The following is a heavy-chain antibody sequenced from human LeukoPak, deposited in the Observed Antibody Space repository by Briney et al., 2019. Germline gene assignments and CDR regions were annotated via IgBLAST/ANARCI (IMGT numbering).Heavy chain of an antibody. CDR2: IYYSGST. CDR3: AREYSSGHFDY. J-gene: IGHJ4*02. CDR1: GGSISSYY. V-gene: IGHV4-59*08. Sequence: SETLSLTCTVSGGSISSYYWSWIRQPPGKGLEWIGYIYYSGSTNYNPSLKSRVTISVDTSKNQFSLKLSSVTAADTAVYYCAREYSSGHFDYWGQGTLVTVSS. D-gene: IGHD6-19*01.